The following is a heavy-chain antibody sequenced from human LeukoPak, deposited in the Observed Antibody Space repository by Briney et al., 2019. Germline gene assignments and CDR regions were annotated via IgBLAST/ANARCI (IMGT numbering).Heavy chain of an antibody. V-gene: IGHV4-59*08. D-gene: IGHD2-2*01. CDR1: GGSISSCY. CDR2: IYYSGST. CDR3: ARHGALGYCSSTSCPNWFDP. Sequence: SETLSLTCTVSGGSISSCYWSWIRQPPGKGLEWIGYIYYSGSTNYNPSLKSRVTISVDTSKNQFSLKLSSVTAADTAVYYCARHGALGYCSSTSCPNWFDPWGQGTLVTVSS. J-gene: IGHJ5*02.